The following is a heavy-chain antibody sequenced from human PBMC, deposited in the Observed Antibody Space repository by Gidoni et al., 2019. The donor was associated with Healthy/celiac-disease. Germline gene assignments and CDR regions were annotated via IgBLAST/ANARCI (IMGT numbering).Heavy chain of an antibody. J-gene: IGHJ3*02. CDR3: ARDPPVRRLVGGAFDI. CDR2: ISYDGSNK. V-gene: IGHV3-30*01. Sequence: QVQLVESGGGVVQPGRSLRLSCAASGFTFSRYAMHWVRQAPGKGLEWVAVISYDGSNKYYADSVKGRFTISRDNSKNTLYLQMNSLRAEDTAVYYCARDPPVRRLVGGAFDIWGQGTMVTVSS. D-gene: IGHD6-19*01. CDR1: GFTFSRYA.